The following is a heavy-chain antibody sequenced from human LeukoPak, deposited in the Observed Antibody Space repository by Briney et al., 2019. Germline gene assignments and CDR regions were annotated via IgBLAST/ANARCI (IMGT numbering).Heavy chain of an antibody. V-gene: IGHV4-39*07. D-gene: IGHD6-19*01. J-gene: IGHJ4*02. CDR2: IYYSGST. CDR1: GGSISSSSYH. Sequence: SETLSLTCTVSGGSISSSSYHWGWIRQPPGKGLEWIGSIYYSGSTYYNPSLKSRVTISVDTSKNQFSLKLSSVTAADTAVYYCARAQPEQWLVQDYWGQGTLVTVSS. CDR3: ARAQPEQWLVQDY.